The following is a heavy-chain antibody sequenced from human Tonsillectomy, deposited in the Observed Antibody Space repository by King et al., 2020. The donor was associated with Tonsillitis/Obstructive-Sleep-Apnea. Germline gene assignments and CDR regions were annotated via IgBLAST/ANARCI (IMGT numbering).Heavy chain of an antibody. CDR1: GGSISSYY. V-gene: IGHV4-59*08. CDR3: ARTYSGSYAFNFDY. D-gene: IGHD1-26*01. CDR2: IYYSGST. J-gene: IGHJ4*02. Sequence: QLQESGPGLVKPSETLSLTCTVSGGSISSYYWSWIRPPPGKGLEWIGYIYYSGSTNYNPSLKSRVTISVDTSKNQFSLKLSSVTAADTAVYYCARTYSGSYAFNFDYWGQGPLVTVSS.